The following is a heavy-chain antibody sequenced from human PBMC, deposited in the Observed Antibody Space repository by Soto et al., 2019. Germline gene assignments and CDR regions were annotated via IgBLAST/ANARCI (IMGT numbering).Heavy chain of an antibody. CDR1: GFTFSSYA. CDR3: AKDPSHYDFWSGYYFVY. D-gene: IGHD3-3*01. Sequence: PGVSLRLSCAASGFTFSSYAMSWVRQAPGKGLEWVSAISGSGGSTYYADSVKGRFTISRDNSKNTLYLQMNSLRAEDTAVYYCAKDPSHYDFWSGYYFVYWGQGTLVTVSS. CDR2: ISGSGGST. V-gene: IGHV3-23*01. J-gene: IGHJ4*02.